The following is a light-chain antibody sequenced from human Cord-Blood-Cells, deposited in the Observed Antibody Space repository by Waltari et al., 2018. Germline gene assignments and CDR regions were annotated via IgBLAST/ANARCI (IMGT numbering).Light chain of an antibody. CDR2: AAS. CDR1: QSISSY. Sequence: DIQMTQSPSSLSASVGDRVTITCRASQSISSYLIWYKQKPGKAPKLLIYAASSLQSGVPSRFSGSGSGTDFTLTISSLQPEDFAAYYCQQSYSTPRTFGGVTKVEIK. J-gene: IGKJ4*01. V-gene: IGKV1-39*01. CDR3: QQSYSTPRT.